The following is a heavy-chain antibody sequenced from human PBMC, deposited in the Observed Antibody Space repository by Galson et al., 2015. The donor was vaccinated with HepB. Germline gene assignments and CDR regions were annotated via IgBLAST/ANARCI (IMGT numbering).Heavy chain of an antibody. CDR2: IYWDDDK. Sequence: PALVKPTQTLTLTCSFSGFSLSTSGVGVSWIRQPPGKALEWLALIYWDDDKYYSPSLKSRLTIAKDSSKNRVVLTMTNMDPVDTATYYCAHKPITMIRGVGDALDVWGQGTMVTVSS. CDR3: AHKPITMIRGVGDALDV. D-gene: IGHD3-10*01. J-gene: IGHJ3*01. V-gene: IGHV2-5*02. CDR1: GFSLSTSGVG.